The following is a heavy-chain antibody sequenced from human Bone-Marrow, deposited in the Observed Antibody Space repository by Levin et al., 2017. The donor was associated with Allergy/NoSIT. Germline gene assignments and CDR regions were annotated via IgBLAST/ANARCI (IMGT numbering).Heavy chain of an antibody. CDR3: ARGGCSSTSCLDY. J-gene: IGHJ4*02. Sequence: GESLKISCAASGFTLSRYYMHWVRQAPGKGLVWVSRITLDVTDTYYADSVKGRFTISRDNAENTLFLQMNSLRAEDTAIYYCARGGCSSTSCLDYWGQGILVTVSS. CDR2: ITLDVTDT. CDR1: GFTLSRYY. D-gene: IGHD2-2*01. V-gene: IGHV3-74*01.